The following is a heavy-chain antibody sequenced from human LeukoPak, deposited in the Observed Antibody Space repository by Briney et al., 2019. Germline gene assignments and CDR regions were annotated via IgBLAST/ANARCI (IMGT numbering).Heavy chain of an antibody. J-gene: IGHJ4*02. V-gene: IGHV3-33*01. Sequence: PGGSLRLSCAASGFTFSSYGMHWVRQAPGKGLEWVAVIWYDGSNKYYADSVKGRFTISRDNAKNSLYLQMNSLRAEDTAVYYCARNPGEMATISSAFDYWGQGSLVTVSS. D-gene: IGHD5-24*01. CDR1: GFTFSSYG. CDR3: ARNPGEMATISSAFDY. CDR2: IWYDGSNK.